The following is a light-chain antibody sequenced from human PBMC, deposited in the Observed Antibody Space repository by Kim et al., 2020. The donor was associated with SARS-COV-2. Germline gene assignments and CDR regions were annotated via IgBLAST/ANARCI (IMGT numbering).Light chain of an antibody. CDR1: SSNIGGNT. CDR2: SNS. CDR3: ASWDDRLNAYV. Sequence: QSVLTQTPSVSGIPGQRVTISCSGGSSNIGGNTVNWYRQLPGTAPKLLIHSNSQRHSGVPDRFSGSKSDTSASLAISGLQSEDEAAYHCASWDDRLNAYVFGSGTKVTVL. V-gene: IGLV1-44*01. J-gene: IGLJ1*01.